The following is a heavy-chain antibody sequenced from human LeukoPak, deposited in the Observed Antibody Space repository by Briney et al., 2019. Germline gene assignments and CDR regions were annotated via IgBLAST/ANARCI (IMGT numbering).Heavy chain of an antibody. V-gene: IGHV3-7*01. Sequence: GGSLRLSCAASGFTFSSYWMSWVRQAPGKGLEWVANINQDGSEKYYVDSVRGRFTVSRDNAKNSLYLLMNSPRAEDTVVYYCARYFWSGYYPIDFWGQGTLVTVSS. D-gene: IGHD3-3*01. CDR1: GFTFSSYW. CDR2: INQDGSEK. CDR3: ARYFWSGYYPIDF. J-gene: IGHJ4*02.